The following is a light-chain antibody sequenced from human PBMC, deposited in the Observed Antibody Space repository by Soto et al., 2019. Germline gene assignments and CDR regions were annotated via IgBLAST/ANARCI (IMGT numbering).Light chain of an antibody. CDR2: DAS. V-gene: IGKV3-11*01. CDR1: QSVGSY. Sequence: EIVLTQSPATLSLSPGERATLSCRASQSVGSYLAWYQHKPGQTPRLLIYDASNRATGIPARFSGSGSGTDFTLTISSLEPEDFAVYYCQQRSNWRTFGQGTRLEIK. CDR3: QQRSNWRT. J-gene: IGKJ5*01.